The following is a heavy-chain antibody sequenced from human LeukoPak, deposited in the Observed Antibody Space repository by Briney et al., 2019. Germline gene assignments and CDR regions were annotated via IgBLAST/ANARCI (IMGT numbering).Heavy chain of an antibody. D-gene: IGHD2-21*01. CDR2: INPNSGGT. CDR1: GYTFTSYD. J-gene: IGHJ4*02. V-gene: IGHV1-2*02. Sequence: GASVTVSCKASGYTFTSYDINWVRQATGQGLEWMGWINPNSGGTNYAQKFQGRVTMTRDTSISTAYMELSRLRSDDAAVYYCARGLSRGGDNYWGQGTLVTVSS. CDR3: ARGLSRGGDNY.